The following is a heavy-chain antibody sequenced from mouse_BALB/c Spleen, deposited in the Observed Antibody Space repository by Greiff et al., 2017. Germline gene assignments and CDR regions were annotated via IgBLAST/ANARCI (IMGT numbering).Heavy chain of an antibody. V-gene: IGHV1S137*01. Sequence: VQLQQSGAELVRPGVSVKISCKGSGYTFTDYAMHWVKQSHAKSLEWIGVISTYYGDASYNQKFKGKATMTVDKSSSTAYMELARLTSEDSAIYYCARSGGNYSYYAMDYWGQGTSVTVSS. CDR3: ARSGGNYSYYAMDY. CDR2: ISTYYGDA. CDR1: GYTFTDYA. J-gene: IGHJ4*01. D-gene: IGHD2-1*01.